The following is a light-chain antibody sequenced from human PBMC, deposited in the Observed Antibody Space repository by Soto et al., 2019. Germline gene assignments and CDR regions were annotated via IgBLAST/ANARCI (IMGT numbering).Light chain of an antibody. CDR3: EHYNSYSSEGR. Sequence: DFQMTQSPSTLSASAGDRVTITCRASQSISSWLAWYQQKPGKAPKLLIYKASSLESGVPSRFSGSGSGTGFTLTISSLEPDDFATYYGEHYNSYSSEGRCVQGTKVDIK. CDR1: QSISSW. J-gene: IGKJ1*01. V-gene: IGKV1-5*03. CDR2: KAS.